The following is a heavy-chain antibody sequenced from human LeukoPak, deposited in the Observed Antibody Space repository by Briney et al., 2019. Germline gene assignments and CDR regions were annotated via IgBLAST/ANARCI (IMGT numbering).Heavy chain of an antibody. CDR1: GFIFSTYG. Sequence: GGSLRLSCAASGFIFSTYGMHWVRQAPGKGLGWVAFLRYDGSSKYYADSVKGRFTISRDNAKNSLYLQMNSLRAEDTAVYYCARDLTAQQLVPGLYYYSYMDVWGKGTTVTVSS. J-gene: IGHJ6*03. CDR2: LRYDGSSK. D-gene: IGHD6-13*01. V-gene: IGHV3-30*02. CDR3: ARDLTAQQLVPGLYYYSYMDV.